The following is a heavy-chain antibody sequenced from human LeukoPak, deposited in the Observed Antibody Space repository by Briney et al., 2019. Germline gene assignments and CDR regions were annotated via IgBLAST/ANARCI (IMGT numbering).Heavy chain of an antibody. Sequence: SVKVSCKASGGTFSSYAISWVRQAPGQGLEWMGGIIPIFGTANYAQKFQGRVTITTDESTSTAYMELSSLRSEDTAVYCCARGPTYQDYYYYMDVWGKGTTVTVSS. D-gene: IGHD3-16*01. CDR3: ARGPTYQDYYYYMDV. J-gene: IGHJ6*03. V-gene: IGHV1-69*05. CDR1: GGTFSSYA. CDR2: IIPIFGTA.